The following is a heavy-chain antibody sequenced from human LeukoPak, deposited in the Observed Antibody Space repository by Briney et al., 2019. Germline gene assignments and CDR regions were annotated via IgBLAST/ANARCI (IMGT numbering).Heavy chain of an antibody. V-gene: IGHV3-9*01. D-gene: IGHD2-21*02. CDR1: GFTFYDYA. Sequence: GGSLRLSCAASGFTFYDYAMHRGRHAPGEGLEGGSGISWNSGSIGYADSVKGRFTISRDNAKNSLYLQMNSLRAEDTALYYCAKGVVVVVTAYFDYWGQGTLVTVSS. CDR2: ISWNSGSI. CDR3: AKGVVVVVTAYFDY. J-gene: IGHJ4*02.